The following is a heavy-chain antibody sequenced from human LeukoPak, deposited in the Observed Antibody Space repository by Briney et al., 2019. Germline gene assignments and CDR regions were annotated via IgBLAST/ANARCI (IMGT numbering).Heavy chain of an antibody. CDR1: GYTFTSYG. D-gene: IGHD6-19*01. V-gene: IGHV1-18*01. CDR3: ARMVRTRAVAALDY. Sequence: ASVKVSCKASGYTFTSYGISWVRQAPGQGLEWMGWISAYNGNTNYAQKLQGRVTMTTDTSTSTAYMELRSLRSDDTAVYYCARMVRTRAVAALDYWGQGTLVTVSS. CDR2: ISAYNGNT. J-gene: IGHJ4*02.